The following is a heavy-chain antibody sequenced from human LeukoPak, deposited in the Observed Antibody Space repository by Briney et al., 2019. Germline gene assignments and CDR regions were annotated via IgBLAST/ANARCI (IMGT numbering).Heavy chain of an antibody. D-gene: IGHD4-23*01. CDR2: ISYDGSNK. CDR3: ASYSGNSQPYTYYFDY. Sequence: GGSLRLSCAASGFTFSSYAMHWVRQAPGKGLEWVAVISYDGSNKYYADSVKGRFTISRDNSKNTLYLQMNSLRAEDTAVYYCASYSGNSQPYTYYFDYWGQGTLVTVSS. V-gene: IGHV3-30-3*01. CDR1: GFTFSSYA. J-gene: IGHJ4*02.